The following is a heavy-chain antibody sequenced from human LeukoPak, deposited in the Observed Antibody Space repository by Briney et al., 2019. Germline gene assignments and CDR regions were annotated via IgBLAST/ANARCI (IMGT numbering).Heavy chain of an antibody. CDR2: ISSNGGST. D-gene: IGHD3-22*01. J-gene: IGHJ3*02. CDR3: ARDGGDYYDSSGYDPGAFDI. Sequence: PGGSLRLSCAASGFTFSSYAMHWVRQAPGKGLEYVSAISSNGGSTYYANSVKGRFTISRDNSKNTLYLQMGSLRAEDMAVYYCARDGGDYYDSSGYDPGAFDIWGQGTMVTVSS. CDR1: GFTFSSYA. V-gene: IGHV3-64*01.